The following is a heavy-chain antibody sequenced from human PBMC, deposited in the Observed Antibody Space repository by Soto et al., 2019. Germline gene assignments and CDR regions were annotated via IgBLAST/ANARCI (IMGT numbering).Heavy chain of an antibody. CDR3: ARVVGAPSGWLDP. V-gene: IGHV3-23*01. Sequence: EVQLSESGGDLRQPGGSLRLSCAASGFTFTNYAMPWVRQTPGKGLEWVSGISASGGLKYYADSVRGRFTVSRDNSKNILYLQMDNPRDEDTALYYCARVVGAPSGWLDPWGQGTQVIVSS. J-gene: IGHJ5*02. CDR2: ISASGGLK. D-gene: IGHD1-26*01. CDR1: GFTFTNYA.